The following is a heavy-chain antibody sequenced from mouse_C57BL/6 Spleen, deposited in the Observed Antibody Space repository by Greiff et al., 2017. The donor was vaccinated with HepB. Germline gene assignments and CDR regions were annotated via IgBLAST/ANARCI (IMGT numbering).Heavy chain of an antibody. D-gene: IGHD2-1*01. CDR3: ARSRYYGNFSYWYFDV. V-gene: IGHV8-8*01. CDR1: GFSLSTFGMG. Sequence: QVQLKQSGPGILQPSQTLSLTCSFSGFSLSTFGMGVGWIRQPSGKGLEWLAHIWWDDDKYYNPALKSRLTISKDTSKNQVFLKIANVDTADTATYYCARSRYYGNFSYWYFDVWGTGTTVTVSS. CDR2: IWWDDDK. J-gene: IGHJ1*03.